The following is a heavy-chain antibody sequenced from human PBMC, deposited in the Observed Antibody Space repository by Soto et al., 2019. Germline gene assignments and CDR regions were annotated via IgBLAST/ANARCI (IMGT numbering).Heavy chain of an antibody. V-gene: IGHV4-31*03. CDR2: ISYTGST. Sequence: QVHLQESGPGLVKPSQTLSLNCTVSGGSVSSGDYYWTWIRQHPGKGLEWIGYISYTGSTYYNPSLESRVSISVDTSRTHFSLRLSSVTAADTAVYYCATTGGYGTPGDYWGQGTLVTVSS. J-gene: IGHJ4*02. CDR3: ATTGGYGTPGDY. D-gene: IGHD5-12*01. CDR1: GGSVSSGDYY.